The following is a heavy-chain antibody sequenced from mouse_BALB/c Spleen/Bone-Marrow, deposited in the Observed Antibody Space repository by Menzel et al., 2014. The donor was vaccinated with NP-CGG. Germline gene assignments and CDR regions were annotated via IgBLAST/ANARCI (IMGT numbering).Heavy chain of an antibody. V-gene: IGHV5-9*02. Sequence: EVQLVESGEGLVKPGGSLKLSCAASGFAFSSYDMSWVRQTPEKRLEWVATISSGGSYTYYPDSVKGRFTISRDNARNTLYLQMSSLRSEDTALYYCARPLTGAYFDYWGQGTTLTVSS. CDR1: GFAFSSYD. D-gene: IGHD4-1*01. CDR3: ARPLTGAYFDY. CDR2: ISSGGSYT. J-gene: IGHJ2*01.